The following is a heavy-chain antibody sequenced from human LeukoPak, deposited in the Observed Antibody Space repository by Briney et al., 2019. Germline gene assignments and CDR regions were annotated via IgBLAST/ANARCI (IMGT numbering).Heavy chain of an antibody. CDR2: IRYDGSKK. V-gene: IGHV3-30*02. J-gene: IGHJ6*04. Sequence: GGSLRLSCAASGFTFSSYGMNWVRQAPGKGLEWVAFIRYDGSKKYSADSVKGRFTISRYNSKNTLYLQMNSLRAEDTAVYYCAELGITMIGGVWGKGTTVTISS. CDR3: AELGITMIGGV. D-gene: IGHD3-10*02. CDR1: GFTFSSYG.